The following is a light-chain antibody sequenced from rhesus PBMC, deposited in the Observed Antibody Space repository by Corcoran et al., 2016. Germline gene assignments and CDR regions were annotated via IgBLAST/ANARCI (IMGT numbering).Light chain of an antibody. CDR1: QGISSY. CDR2: DAS. V-gene: IGKV1-38*01. Sequence: DIQLTQSPSSLSASVGDRVTITCRASQGISSYLAWYQQKAVKAPKLLIYDASNLQSGVPSRFIGSRSGTDFTLTISRLQPEDFALYYCQQRNSYPLTFGGGTKVEIK. J-gene: IGKJ4*01. CDR3: QQRNSYPLT.